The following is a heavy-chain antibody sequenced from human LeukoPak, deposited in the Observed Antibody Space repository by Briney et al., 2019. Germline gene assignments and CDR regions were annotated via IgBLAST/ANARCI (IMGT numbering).Heavy chain of an antibody. Sequence: ASVKVSCKASGYTFISCDINWVRQATGQGLEWMGWMNPNSGNTGYAQKSQGRVTMTRNTSISTAYMELSSLRSEDTAVYYCARARRYCSGGNCYYYFDYWGQGALVTVSS. D-gene: IGHD2-15*01. CDR3: ARARRYCSGGNCYYYFDY. CDR1: GYTFISCD. J-gene: IGHJ4*02. V-gene: IGHV1-8*01. CDR2: MNPNSGNT.